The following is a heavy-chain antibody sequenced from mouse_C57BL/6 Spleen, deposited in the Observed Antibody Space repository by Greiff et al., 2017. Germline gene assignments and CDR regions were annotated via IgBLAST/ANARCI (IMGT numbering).Heavy chain of an antibody. V-gene: IGHV1-69*01. CDR1: GYTFTSYW. J-gene: IGHJ2*01. CDR3: AKACSSYIDD. CDR2: IDPSASYT. Sequence: QVQLQQPGAELVMPGASVKLSCKASGYTFTSYWMHWVKQRPGQGLEWIGEIDPSASYTNYNQKFKGKSTLTVDKSSSTAYMQLSSLTSEDSAVYYCAKACSSYIDDWGQGTTLTVSS. D-gene: IGHD1-1*01.